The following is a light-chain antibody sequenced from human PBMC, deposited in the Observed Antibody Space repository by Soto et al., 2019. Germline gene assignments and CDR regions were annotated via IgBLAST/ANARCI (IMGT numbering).Light chain of an antibody. CDR2: KVS. V-gene: IGKV2-30*02. CDR3: MQGTHWPLT. Sequence: DVVMTQSPLSLPVTLGQPASISCRSSQSLVHSDGNTYLNWFQQRPGQSPRRLIDKVSNRNPGVPDRFSGSGSGTDFTLKISRVEAADVGVYYCMQGTHWPLTFGQGTKVEIK. CDR1: QSLVHSDGNTY. J-gene: IGKJ1*01.